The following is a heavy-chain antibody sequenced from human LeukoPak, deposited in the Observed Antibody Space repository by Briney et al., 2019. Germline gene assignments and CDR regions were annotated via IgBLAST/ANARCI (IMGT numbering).Heavy chain of an antibody. J-gene: IGHJ6*02. CDR3: ARGLESSGWYGMDV. D-gene: IGHD6-19*01. CDR2: INTSGATT. Sequence: ASVTVSCKTSGYTFSRHYIHWVRQAPGQGLEWLGIINTSGATTRYGQNFKGRVTATRDTSTSTVYMEMSSLNSEDTAVYYCARGLESSGWYGMDVWGQGTTIIVSS. CDR1: GYTFSRHY. V-gene: IGHV1-46*01.